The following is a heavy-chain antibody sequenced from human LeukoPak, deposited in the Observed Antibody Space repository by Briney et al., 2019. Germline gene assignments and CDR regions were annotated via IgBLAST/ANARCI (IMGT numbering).Heavy chain of an antibody. CDR1: GYTFTGYW. Sequence: ASVKVSCKAFGYTFTGYWMHWVRQAPGQGPEWISAISPSSSYTIYAQKFKGRVTLTRDMATSTDYLELSSLRSEDTAVYYCVRDNSVRDEAWWFNPWGQGTLVTVSS. J-gene: IGHJ5*02. V-gene: IGHV1-46*01. CDR3: VRDNSVRDEAWWFNP. CDR2: ISPSSSYT. D-gene: IGHD5-24*01.